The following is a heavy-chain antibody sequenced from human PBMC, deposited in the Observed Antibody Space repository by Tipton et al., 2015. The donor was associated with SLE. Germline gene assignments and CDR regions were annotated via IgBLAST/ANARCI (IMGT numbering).Heavy chain of an antibody. V-gene: IGHV4-34*01. J-gene: IGHJ4*02. D-gene: IGHD1-26*01. Sequence: TLSLTCAVYGESFSGYYWSWIRQPPGKGLEWIGEINHSGSTNYNPSLKSRVTISVDTSKNQFSLKLSSVTAADTAVYYCARDDSGSPDYRGQGILVSVSS. CDR3: ARDDSGSPDY. CDR1: GESFSGYY. CDR2: INHSGST.